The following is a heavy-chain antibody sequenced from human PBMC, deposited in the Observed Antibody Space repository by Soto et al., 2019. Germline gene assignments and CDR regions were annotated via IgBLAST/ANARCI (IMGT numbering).Heavy chain of an antibody. CDR2: IYYSGST. Sequence: LSLTCTVSGGSISSYYWSWIRQPPGKGLEWIGYIYYSGSTNYNPSLKSRVTISVDTSKNQFSLKLSSVTAADTAVYYCARVGGYDFYYYYGMDVWGQGTTVTVPS. J-gene: IGHJ6*02. CDR1: GGSISSYY. V-gene: IGHV4-59*01. D-gene: IGHD5-12*01. CDR3: ARVGGYDFYYYYGMDV.